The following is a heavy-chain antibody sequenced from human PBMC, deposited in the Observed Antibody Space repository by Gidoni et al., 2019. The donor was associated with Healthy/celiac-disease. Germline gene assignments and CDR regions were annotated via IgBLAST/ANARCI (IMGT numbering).Heavy chain of an antibody. Sequence: QVQLQLSGPGLVKPSQTLSLTCTVSARSISSGGYYWSWIRQHPGKGLEWIGYIYYSGSTYYNPYLKSRVTISVDTSKNEFSLKLSSVTDADTAVYYCASRTGTSPFDYWGQGTLVTVSS. D-gene: IGHD1-1*01. CDR3: ASRTGTSPFDY. CDR1: ARSISSGGYY. CDR2: IYYSGST. J-gene: IGHJ4*02. V-gene: IGHV4-31*03.